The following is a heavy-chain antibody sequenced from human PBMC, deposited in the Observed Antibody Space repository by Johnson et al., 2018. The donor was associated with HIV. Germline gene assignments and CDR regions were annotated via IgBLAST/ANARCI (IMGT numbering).Heavy chain of an antibody. CDR2: IWYDGSNK. J-gene: IGHJ3*02. D-gene: IGHD4-17*01. Sequence: QMLLVESGGGVVQPGRSLRLSCSASGFTFSSYGMHWVRQAPGKGLEWVAVIWYDGSNKYYADSVKGRFTISRDNSKNTLYLQMNSLRAEDTAVYYCARSMTPVTVSFEIWGQGTMVTVSS. CDR3: ARSMTPVTVSFEI. V-gene: IGHV3-33*01. CDR1: GFTFSSYG.